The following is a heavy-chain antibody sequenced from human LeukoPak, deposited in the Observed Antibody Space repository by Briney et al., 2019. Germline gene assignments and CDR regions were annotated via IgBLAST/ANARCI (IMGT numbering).Heavy chain of an antibody. CDR2: ISSSSSNI. Sequence: GGSLRLSCAASGFTFSSYEMNWVRQAQGKGLERVSYISSSSSNIYYADSVKGRFTISRDNAKNSLYLQMNSLRVEDTAVYYCARRAGAYSHPYDYWGQGTLVTVSS. CDR1: GFTFSSYE. V-gene: IGHV3-21*05. D-gene: IGHD4/OR15-4a*01. J-gene: IGHJ4*02. CDR3: ARRAGAYSHPYDY.